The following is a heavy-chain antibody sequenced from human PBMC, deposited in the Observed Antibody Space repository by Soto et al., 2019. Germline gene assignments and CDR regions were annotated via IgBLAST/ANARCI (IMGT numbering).Heavy chain of an antibody. CDR1: GYNFINYG. D-gene: IGHD5-12*01. V-gene: IGHV1-18*04. J-gene: IGHJ5*01. Sequence: QVRLVQSGAEVKKPGASVKVSCKFSGYNFINYGMTWVRQAPGQGLEWMGWISGSNGATNYAQRFQGRVTLTTDTSTNTAYMELRSLRLDDTAVYYCARDSKWLIINGNWFDSWGQGTRVTVSS. CDR2: ISGSNGAT. CDR3: ARDSKWLIINGNWFDS.